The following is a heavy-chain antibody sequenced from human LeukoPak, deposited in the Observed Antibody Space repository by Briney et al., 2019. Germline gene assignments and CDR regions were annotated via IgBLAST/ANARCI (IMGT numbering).Heavy chain of an antibody. CDR3: ARAKIHNWYFDL. CDR2: ISFDGNNK. CDR1: GFTLRSYG. Sequence: GGSLRLSCAASGFTLRSYGMHWVRQAPAKGLEWVAAISFDGNNKHYADSVKGRFTISRDNSKNTVYLQMNSLRDEDTAVYYCARAKIHNWYFDLWGRGTLVTVSS. J-gene: IGHJ2*01. V-gene: IGHV3-30-3*01.